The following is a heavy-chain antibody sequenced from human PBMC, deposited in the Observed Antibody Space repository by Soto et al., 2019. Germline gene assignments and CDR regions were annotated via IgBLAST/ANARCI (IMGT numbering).Heavy chain of an antibody. J-gene: IGHJ4*02. CDR2: ISYDGSNK. Sequence: PGGSLRLSCVASGFTFSSYGMHWVRQAPGKGLEWVAVISYDGSNKYYADSVKGRFTISRDNSKNTLYLQMNSLRAEDTAVYYCAKDVGSRDGYNFDYWGQGTLVTVSS. D-gene: IGHD2-2*01. CDR3: AKDVGSRDGYNFDY. CDR1: GFTFSSYG. V-gene: IGHV3-30*18.